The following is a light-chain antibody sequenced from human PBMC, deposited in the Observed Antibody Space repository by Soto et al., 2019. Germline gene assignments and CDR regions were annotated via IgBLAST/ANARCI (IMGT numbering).Light chain of an antibody. Sequence: DIQMTQSPSSVSASVGDRVTISCRASQFISSWLAWYRQKPGKAPELLIYTASTLHSGVPSRFSGSGSGTDFTLTISSLQPEDFATYYCQQANSFPITFGHGTRLEIK. CDR1: QFISSW. J-gene: IGKJ5*01. CDR2: TAS. CDR3: QQANSFPIT. V-gene: IGKV1-12*01.